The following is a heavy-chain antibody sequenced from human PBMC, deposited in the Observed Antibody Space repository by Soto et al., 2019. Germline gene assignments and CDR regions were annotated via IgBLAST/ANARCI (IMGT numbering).Heavy chain of an antibody. CDR1: GGSFSNNY. Sequence: SETLSLTCAAYGGSFSNNYWTWFRQPPGKGLEWIGEISPSGTTKYIPSLKSRGTISVDTSRKQFFLKVTSVSAADTAVYYCATSLWFGTQPEIWGPGTLVTVSS. CDR3: ATSLWFGTQPEI. D-gene: IGHD3-10*01. CDR2: ISPSGTT. V-gene: IGHV4-34*01. J-gene: IGHJ4*02.